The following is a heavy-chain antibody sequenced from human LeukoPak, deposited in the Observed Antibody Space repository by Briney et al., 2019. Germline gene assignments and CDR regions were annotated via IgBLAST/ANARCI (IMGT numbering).Heavy chain of an antibody. Sequence: PSETLSLTCTVSGGSISRGDYYWSWIRQPPGKGLEWIGYIYYSGSTYYNPSLKSRVTISVDTSKNQFSLKLSSVTAADTAVYYCARTDGYKAHYFDYWGQGTLVTVSS. CDR2: IYYSGST. CDR3: ARTDGYKAHYFDY. J-gene: IGHJ4*02. V-gene: IGHV4-30-4*01. CDR1: GGSISRGDYY. D-gene: IGHD5-24*01.